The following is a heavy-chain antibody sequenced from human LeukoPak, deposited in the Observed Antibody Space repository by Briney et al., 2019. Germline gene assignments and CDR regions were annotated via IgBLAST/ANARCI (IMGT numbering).Heavy chain of an antibody. V-gene: IGHV3-48*04. CDR3: ARDHDYYDSSGNGGY. D-gene: IGHD3-22*01. J-gene: IGHJ4*02. CDR1: NFSFGYYG. CDR2: ITATSGSV. Sequence: GGSLRLSCTGSNFSFGYYGMNWVRQTPGKGLEWLSYITATSGSVYYADSVKGRFTISRDNSKNSLYLQMDSLRAEDTAVYYCARDHDYYDSSGNGGYWGQGTLVTVSS.